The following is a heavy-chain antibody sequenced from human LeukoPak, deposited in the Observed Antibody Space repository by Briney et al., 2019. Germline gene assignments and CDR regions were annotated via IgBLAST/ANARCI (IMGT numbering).Heavy chain of an antibody. J-gene: IGHJ4*02. CDR1: GGSISSGGYY. Sequence: SETLSLSCAVSGGSISSGGYYWGWIRQHPGKGLEWIGYIYYSGSTYYNPSLKSRVTLSVDTSKNQFSLKLSSVTAADTAVYYCARVSVLGSQSYYSDYGSEGTPVTVSS. D-gene: IGHD3-16*01. CDR2: IYYSGST. CDR3: ARVSVLGSQSYYSDY. V-gene: IGHV4-31*02.